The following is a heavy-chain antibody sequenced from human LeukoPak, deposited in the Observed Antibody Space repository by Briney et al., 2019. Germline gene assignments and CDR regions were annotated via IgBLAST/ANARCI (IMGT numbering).Heavy chain of an antibody. CDR2: ILYDGSNK. Sequence: GGSLRLSCAASGFTFSSYGMHWVRQAPGKGLEWVAVILYDGSNKYYADSVKGRFTISRDNSKNTLCLQMNSLRAEDTAVYYCAKALILGGIAVAAYGMDVWGQGTTVTVSS. J-gene: IGHJ6*02. D-gene: IGHD6-19*01. CDR3: AKALILGGIAVAAYGMDV. V-gene: IGHV3-30*18. CDR1: GFTFSSYG.